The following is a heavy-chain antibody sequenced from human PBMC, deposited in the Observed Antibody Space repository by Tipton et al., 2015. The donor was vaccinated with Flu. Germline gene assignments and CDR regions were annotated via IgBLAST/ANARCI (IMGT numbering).Heavy chain of an antibody. V-gene: IGHV4-4*07. CDR3: ARVMRLERPWVYMGV. Sequence: LRLSCTVSGGSISSYYWSWIRQPAGKGLEWIGRIYSSGSTNYNPTLKSRVTMSVDTSKNQFSLKLSSVTAADSAVYYCARVMRLERPWVYMGVWGKGTTVTVSS. CDR1: GGSISSYY. CDR2: IYSSGST. J-gene: IGHJ6*03. D-gene: IGHD1-1*01.